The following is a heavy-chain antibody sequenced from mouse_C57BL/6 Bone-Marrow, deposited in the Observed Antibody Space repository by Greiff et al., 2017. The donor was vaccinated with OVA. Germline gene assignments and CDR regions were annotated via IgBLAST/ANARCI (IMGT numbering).Heavy chain of an antibody. CDR2: PFYSGIT. D-gene: IGHD4-1*01. CDR1: GFPINRDCY. CDR3: ARELTGTGYFDV. Sequence: EVQLQESGPSLVRPSQTLSLTCTVTGFPINRDCYWIWIRQFPGNKLEYIGYPFYSGITYYNPSLESRTYITRDTSKNQFSRKLSSVTTEDTATYYCARELTGTGYFDVWGTGTTVTVSS. V-gene: IGHV3-3*01. J-gene: IGHJ1*03.